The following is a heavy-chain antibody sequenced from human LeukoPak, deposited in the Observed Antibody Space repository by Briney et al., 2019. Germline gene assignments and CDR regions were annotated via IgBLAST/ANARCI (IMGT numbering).Heavy chain of an antibody. D-gene: IGHD3-10*01. CDR3: ARAHLLWFGELSAHNWFDP. V-gene: IGHV1-2*02. CDR2: SNPNRGGT. J-gene: IGHJ5*02. CDR1: GYTFTGYY. Sequence: ASVKVSCKASGYTFTGYYMHWVRQAPGQGLEGMGWSNPNRGGTNYAQKFQGRVTMTRDTSISTAYMELSRLRSDDTAVYYCARAHLLWFGELSAHNWFDPWGQGTLVTVSS.